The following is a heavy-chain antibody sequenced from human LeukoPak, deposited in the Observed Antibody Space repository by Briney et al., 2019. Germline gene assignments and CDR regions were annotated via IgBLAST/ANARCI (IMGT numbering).Heavy chain of an antibody. V-gene: IGHV5-51*01. J-gene: IGHJ4*02. Sequence: GESLKISCKGSGYSFTSYWIGWVRQMPGKGLAWMGIIYPGDSDTRYSPSFQGQVTISADKSISTAYLQWSSLKASDTAMYYCARRSFYDYVWGSYRYHFDYWGQGTLVTVSS. CDR1: GYSFTSYW. CDR3: ARRSFYDYVWGSYRYHFDY. CDR2: IYPGDSDT. D-gene: IGHD3-16*02.